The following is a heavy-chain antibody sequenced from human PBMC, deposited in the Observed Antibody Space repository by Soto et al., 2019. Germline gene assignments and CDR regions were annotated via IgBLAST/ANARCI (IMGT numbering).Heavy chain of an antibody. CDR3: ASWREGYNYGRTYFDY. Sequence: QVQLVESGGGVVQPGRSLRLSCAASGFTYGGYGMHWVRQAPGKGLEWVAVIWYDEYNIYYGDSVKGRFTISRDKSKNTLYLQMNSLRAEDTAVYYCASWREGYNYGRTYFDYWGQGTLVTVSS. V-gene: IGHV3-33*01. J-gene: IGHJ4*02. CDR2: IWYDEYNI. CDR1: GFTYGGYG. D-gene: IGHD5-12*01.